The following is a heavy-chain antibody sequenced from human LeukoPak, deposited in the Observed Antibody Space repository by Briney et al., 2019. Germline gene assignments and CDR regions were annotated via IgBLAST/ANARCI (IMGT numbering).Heavy chain of an antibody. Sequence: ASVKVSCKASGYTFTGYYMHWVRQAPGQGLEWMGWINPNSGGTNYAQKFQGRVTMTRDTSISTAYMELSRLRSDDTAVYYCARVKGYCSGGSCYDYRNYFDYWGQGTLVTVSS. CDR1: GYTFTGYY. V-gene: IGHV1-2*02. CDR3: ARVKGYCSGGSCYDYRNYFDY. J-gene: IGHJ4*02. D-gene: IGHD2-15*01. CDR2: INPNSGGT.